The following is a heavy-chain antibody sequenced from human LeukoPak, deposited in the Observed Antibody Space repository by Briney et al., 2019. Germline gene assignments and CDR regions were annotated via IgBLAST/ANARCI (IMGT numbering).Heavy chain of an antibody. CDR3: ASKTTAGPTKAAFDI. Sequence: SDTLSLTCSVSGYSISTSNYWAWIRQPPGRGLEWIGHIYYSGGIYYNPSLKSRVTMSVDTSRNQFSLKLSSVTAVDTAVYYCASKTTAGPTKAAFDIWGQGTMVAVST. V-gene: IGHV4-28*05. CDR2: IYYSGGI. J-gene: IGHJ3*02. D-gene: IGHD2-21*02. CDR1: GYSISTSNY.